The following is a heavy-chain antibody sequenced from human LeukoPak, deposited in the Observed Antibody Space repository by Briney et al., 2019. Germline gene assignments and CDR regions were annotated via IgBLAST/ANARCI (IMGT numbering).Heavy chain of an antibody. D-gene: IGHD3-3*01. CDR3: ARGMLGSGYHDAFDI. Sequence: PSETLSLTCAVYGGSFSGYYWSWIRQPPGKGLEWIGEINHSGSTNYNPSLKSPVTISVATSKNPFSLKLSSVTAAATAVYYCARGMLGSGYHDAFDIWGQGTMVTVSS. CDR1: GGSFSGYY. CDR2: INHSGST. J-gene: IGHJ3*02. V-gene: IGHV4-34*01.